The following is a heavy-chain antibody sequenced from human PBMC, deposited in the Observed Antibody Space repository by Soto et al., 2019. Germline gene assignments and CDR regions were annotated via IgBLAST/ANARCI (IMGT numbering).Heavy chain of an antibody. Sequence: GGSLRLSCAASGFTFSSYGMHWVRQAPGKGLEWVAVISYDGSNKYYADSVKGRFTISRDNSKNTLYLQMNSLRAEDTAVYYCASTPHRVLRFLEWVQLGVFDIWGKGKMVTVSS. CDR3: ASTPHRVLRFLEWVQLGVFDI. CDR2: ISYDGSNK. V-gene: IGHV3-30*03. D-gene: IGHD3-3*01. CDR1: GFTFSSYG. J-gene: IGHJ3*02.